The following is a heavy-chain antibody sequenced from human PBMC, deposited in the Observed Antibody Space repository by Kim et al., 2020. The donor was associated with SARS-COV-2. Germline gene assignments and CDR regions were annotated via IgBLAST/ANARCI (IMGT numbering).Heavy chain of an antibody. CDR2: INTNTGNP. J-gene: IGHJ6*03. D-gene: IGHD3-3*01. CDR3: AGAYYDFWSGTVWDYYYYMDV. CDR1: GYTFTSYA. Sequence: ASVKVSCKASGYTFTSYAMNWVRQAPGQGLEWMGWINTNTGNPIYAQGFTGRFVFSLDTSVSTAYLQISSLKAEDTAVYYCAGAYYDFWSGTVWDYYYYMDVWGKGTTVTVSS. V-gene: IGHV7-4-1*02.